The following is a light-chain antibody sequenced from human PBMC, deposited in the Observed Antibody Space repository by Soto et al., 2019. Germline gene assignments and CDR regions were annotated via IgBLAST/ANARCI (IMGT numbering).Light chain of an antibody. CDR3: QLRSNWPPMYT. V-gene: IGKV3-11*01. Sequence: EIVLTRSPATLSLSPGERATLSCRASQSVSYYLAWYQQKPGQAPRLLIYDASNRAIGIPARFSGSGSGTDFTLTISFLEPEDSAVYYCQLRSNWPPMYTFGQGTKLEIK. CDR1: QSVSYY. CDR2: DAS. J-gene: IGKJ2*01.